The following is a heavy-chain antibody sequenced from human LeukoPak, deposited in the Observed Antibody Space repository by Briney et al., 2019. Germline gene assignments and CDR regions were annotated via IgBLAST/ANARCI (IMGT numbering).Heavy chain of an antibody. CDR2: INPNSGGT. D-gene: IGHD3-9*01. J-gene: IGHJ4*02. CDR1: GYTFTSYG. CDR3: AREDYDILTGYPLIDS. V-gene: IGHV1-2*02. Sequence: ASVKVSCKASGYTFTSYGISWVRQAPGQGLEWMGWINPNSGGTNYAQKFQGRVTMTRDTSISTAYMELSSLRSDDTAVYYCAREDYDILTGYPLIDSWGQGTLVTVSS.